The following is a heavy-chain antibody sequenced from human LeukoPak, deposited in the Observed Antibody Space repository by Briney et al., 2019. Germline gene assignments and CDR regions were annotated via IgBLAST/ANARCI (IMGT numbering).Heavy chain of an antibody. V-gene: IGHV3-9*01. CDR1: GFTFDDYA. Sequence: GGSLRLSCAASGFTFDDYAMHWVRQAPGKGLEWVSGISWNSGSIGYADSVKGRFTISRDNAKNSLYLQMNSLRAEDTALYYCAKDIARVDELGGFDYWGQGTLVTVSS. CDR3: AKDIARVDELGGFDY. CDR2: ISWNSGSI. D-gene: IGHD7-27*01. J-gene: IGHJ4*02.